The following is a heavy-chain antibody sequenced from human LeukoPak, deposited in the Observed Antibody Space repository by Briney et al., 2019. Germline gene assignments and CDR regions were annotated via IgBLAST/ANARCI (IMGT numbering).Heavy chain of an antibody. Sequence: GESLRLSCAISGFTVSNNYMSWVRQPPGKGLEWVSVFYSGGSTYYADSVKGRFTISRDTSKNTLYLQMNSLRAEDTAVYYCARGGGAYCGGDCFRAFDIWGQGTMVTVSP. V-gene: IGHV3-53*01. CDR3: ARGGGAYCGGDCFRAFDI. J-gene: IGHJ3*02. CDR1: GFTVSNNY. CDR2: FYSGGST. D-gene: IGHD2-21*02.